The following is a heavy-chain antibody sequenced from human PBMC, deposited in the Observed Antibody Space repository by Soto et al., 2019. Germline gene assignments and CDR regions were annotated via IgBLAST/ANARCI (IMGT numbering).Heavy chain of an antibody. CDR2: IRYSGST. CDR1: GGSISSSTYY. J-gene: IGHJ4*02. CDR3: ARHPGPDY. Sequence: QLQLQESGPGLVKPSEALSLTCTVSGGSISSSTYYWGWIRQPPGKGLEWIGSIRYSGSTYYNPSLKSRVTISIDTSKHQSSLKLSSVTAADTAVYYCARHPGPDYWGQGTLVTVSS. V-gene: IGHV4-39*01.